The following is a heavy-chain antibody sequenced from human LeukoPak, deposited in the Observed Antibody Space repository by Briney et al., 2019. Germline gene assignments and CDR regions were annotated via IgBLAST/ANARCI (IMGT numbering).Heavy chain of an antibody. D-gene: IGHD1-26*01. CDR2: IKQDGSEK. CDR1: GFTFSSYW. J-gene: IGHJ3*02. Sequence: GGSLRLSCAASGFTFSSYWMSWVRQAPGKGLEWVANIKQDGSEKYYVDSVKGRFSISRDTSKNTVYLQMNSLRAEDTAVYYCARELREHGAFDIWGQGTMVTVSS. V-gene: IGHV3-7*03. CDR3: ARELREHGAFDI.